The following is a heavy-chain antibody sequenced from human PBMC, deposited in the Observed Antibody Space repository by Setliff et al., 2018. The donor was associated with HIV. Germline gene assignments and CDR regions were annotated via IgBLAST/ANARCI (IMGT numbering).Heavy chain of an antibody. J-gene: IGHJ4*02. Sequence: PGGSLRLSCVASGFTFSSYWMSWVRQAPGKGLEWVANIKQDGSEKYYVDSVKGRFTISRDNAKNSLYLQMNSLRAEDTAVYYCAREGLVGANDYWGQGTLVTVSS. CDR1: GFTFSSYW. V-gene: IGHV3-7*01. CDR3: AREGLVGANDY. CDR2: IKQDGSEK. D-gene: IGHD1-26*01.